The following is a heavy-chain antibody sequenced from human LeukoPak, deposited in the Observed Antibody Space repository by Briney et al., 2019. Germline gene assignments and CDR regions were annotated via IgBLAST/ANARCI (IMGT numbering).Heavy chain of an antibody. CDR3: ARDVDEDTISNLAHIAAAGTLGCGMDV. D-gene: IGHD6-13*01. V-gene: IGHV1-18*01. J-gene: IGHJ6*02. CDR1: GYTFTSYG. CDR2: ISAYNGNT. Sequence: WASVKVSCKASGYTFTSYGISWVRQAPGQGLEWMGWISAYNGNTNYAQKLQGRVTMTTDTSTSTAYMELRSLRSDDTAVYYCARDVDEDTISNLAHIAAAGTLGCGMDVWGQGTTVTVSS.